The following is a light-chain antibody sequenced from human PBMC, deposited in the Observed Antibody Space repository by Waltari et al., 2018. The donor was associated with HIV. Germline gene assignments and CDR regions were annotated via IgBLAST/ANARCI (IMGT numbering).Light chain of an antibody. V-gene: IGLV3-1*01. CDR3: QAWDSSHVV. J-gene: IGLJ2*01. CDR2: HDK. CDR1: TLGDKY. Sequence: SYELTQPPSVSVSPGQPASITSSGDTLGDKYACWYQQKPGQSPVLVIYHDKTRPSGIPERFSGSNSGNTATLTISGTQAMDEADYYCQAWDSSHVVFGGGTKLTVL.